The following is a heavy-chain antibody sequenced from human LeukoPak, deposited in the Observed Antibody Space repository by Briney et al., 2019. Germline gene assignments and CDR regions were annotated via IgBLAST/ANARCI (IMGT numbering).Heavy chain of an antibody. CDR2: ISYDGSNK. CDR3: AKDFLRITMVRGVIITSAFDI. V-gene: IGHV3-30*18. Sequence: PGGSLRLSCAASGFTFSSHGMHWVRQAPGKGLEWVAVISYDGSNKYYADSVKGRFTISRDNSKNTLYLQMNSLRAEDTAVYYCAKDFLRITMVRGVIITSAFDIWGQGTMVTVSS. D-gene: IGHD3-10*01. CDR1: GFTFSSHG. J-gene: IGHJ3*02.